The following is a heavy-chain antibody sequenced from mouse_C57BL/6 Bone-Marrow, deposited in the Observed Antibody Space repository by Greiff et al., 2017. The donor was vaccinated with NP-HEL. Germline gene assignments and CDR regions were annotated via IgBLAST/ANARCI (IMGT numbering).Heavy chain of an antibody. Sequence: QVQLQQSGAELVRPGASVKLSCKASGYTFTDYYINWVKQRPGQGLEWIARIYPGSGNTYYNEKFKGKATLTAEKSSSTAYMQLSSLTSGDSAVYFCARWGTGTGVADWGQGALVTVSA. CDR3: ARWGTGTGVAD. CDR2: IYPGSGNT. J-gene: IGHJ3*01. D-gene: IGHD4-1*01. CDR1: GYTFTDYY. V-gene: IGHV1-76*01.